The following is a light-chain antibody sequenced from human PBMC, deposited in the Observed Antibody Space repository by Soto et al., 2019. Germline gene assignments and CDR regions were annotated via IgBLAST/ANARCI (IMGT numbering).Light chain of an antibody. V-gene: IGKV1-5*01. J-gene: IGKJ1*01. CDR1: QSIGRF. CDR2: DAS. Sequence: DIQMTQSPSTLSASVGDRVTITCRASQSIGRFLAWYQHQPGKAPKLLIYDASTLESGVPSRFSGTGYGTEFTLSITSLQPEDFGTYYCQQCYMGWGFGDGTKV. CDR3: QQCYMGWG.